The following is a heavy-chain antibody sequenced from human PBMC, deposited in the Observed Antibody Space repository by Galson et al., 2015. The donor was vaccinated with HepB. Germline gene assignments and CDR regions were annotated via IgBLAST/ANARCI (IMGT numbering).Heavy chain of an antibody. CDR3: ARDEVRGVIITDDAFEI. D-gene: IGHD3-10*01. Sequence: SLRLSCAASGFTFRSYGMHWVRPAPGKGLAWVAVIWYDGRNKYYADSVKGRFTISRDNSKNTLYLQMNSLRAEDTAVYYCARDEVRGVIITDDAFEIWGQGTMVTVSS. CDR1: GFTFRSYG. V-gene: IGHV3-33*01. CDR2: IWYDGRNK. J-gene: IGHJ3*02.